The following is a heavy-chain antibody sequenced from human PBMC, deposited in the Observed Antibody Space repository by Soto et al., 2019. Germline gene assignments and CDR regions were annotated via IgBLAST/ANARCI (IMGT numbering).Heavy chain of an antibody. Sequence: GGSLRLSCAASGFTFSSYGMHWVRQAPGKGLEWVAVIWYDGSNKYYADSVKGRFTISRDNSKNTPYLQMNSLRAEDTAVYYCARDCGGDCLFSFDYWGQGTLVTVSS. CDR1: GFTFSSYG. CDR2: IWYDGSNK. D-gene: IGHD2-21*02. V-gene: IGHV3-33*01. CDR3: ARDCGGDCLFSFDY. J-gene: IGHJ4*02.